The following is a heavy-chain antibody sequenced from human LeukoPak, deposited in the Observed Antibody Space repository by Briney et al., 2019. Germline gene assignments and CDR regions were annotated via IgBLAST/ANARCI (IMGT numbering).Heavy chain of an antibody. Sequence: ASVKVSCKVSGYTLTELSMHWVRQAPGQGLEWMGGIIPIFGTANYAQKFQGRVTITADESTSTAYMELSSLRSEDTAVCYCARDAEPSTILRFLEGGVVDIWGQGTMVTVSS. CDR2: IIPIFGTA. J-gene: IGHJ3*02. D-gene: IGHD3-3*01. V-gene: IGHV1-69*13. CDR3: ARDAEPSTILRFLEGGVVDI. CDR1: GYTLTELS.